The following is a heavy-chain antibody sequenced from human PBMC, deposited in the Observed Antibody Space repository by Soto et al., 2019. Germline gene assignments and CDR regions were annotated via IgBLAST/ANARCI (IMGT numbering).Heavy chain of an antibody. D-gene: IGHD4-17*01. CDR3: AHPRGYGVFDAVDI. J-gene: IGHJ3*02. V-gene: IGHV3-23*01. CDR2: ISSSGGTT. CDR1: GFMFSTYA. Sequence: PGGSLRLSCAASGFMFSTYAMNWVRQAPGEGLEWVSAISSSGGTTFYAESVRGRFTISRDNSVNTLYLHMSSLRTEDTAVYYCAHPRGYGVFDAVDIWGQGTMVTVSS.